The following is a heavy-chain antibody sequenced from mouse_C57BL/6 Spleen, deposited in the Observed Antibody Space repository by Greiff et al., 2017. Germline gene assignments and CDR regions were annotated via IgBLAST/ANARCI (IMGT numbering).Heavy chain of an antibody. D-gene: IGHD1-1*01. V-gene: IGHV5-16*01. Sequence: EVKLVESEGGLVQPGSSMKLSCTASGFTFSDYYMAWVRQVTEKGLEWVANINYDGSSTYYLDSLKSRFIISGDNAKNILYLQMSRLKSEDTATYYCARGPGNYYGSSLYYFDYWGQGTTLTVSS. CDR3: ARGPGNYYGSSLYYFDY. CDR1: GFTFSDYY. CDR2: INYDGSST. J-gene: IGHJ2*01.